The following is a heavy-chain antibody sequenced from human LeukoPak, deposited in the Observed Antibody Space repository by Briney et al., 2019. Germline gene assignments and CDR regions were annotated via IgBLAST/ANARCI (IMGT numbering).Heavy chain of an antibody. D-gene: IGHD1-26*01. CDR1: GFTFSSYS. CDR2: ISSNGGST. Sequence: GGSLRLSCAASGFTFSSYSMNWVRQAPGKGLEYVSAISSNGGSTYYANSVKGRFTISRDNSKNTLYLQMGSLRAEDMAVYYCARSRRGLFQKWDYFDYWGQGTLVTVSS. V-gene: IGHV3-64*01. J-gene: IGHJ4*02. CDR3: ARSRRGLFQKWDYFDY.